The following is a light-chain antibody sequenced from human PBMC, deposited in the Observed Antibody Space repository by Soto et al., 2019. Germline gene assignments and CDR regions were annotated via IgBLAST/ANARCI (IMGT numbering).Light chain of an antibody. CDR2: EVS. CDR1: SSDVGSYRY. CDR3: SSYRSISSSWV. J-gene: IGLJ3*02. V-gene: IGLV2-14*01. Sequence: QSALTQPASVSGSPGQSITISCTGTSSDVGSYRYVSWYQQHPGKAPKLMIYEVSNRPSGVSNRFSGSKSGNTASLTISGHQAEDEADFYCSSYRSISSSWVFGGGTKLTVL.